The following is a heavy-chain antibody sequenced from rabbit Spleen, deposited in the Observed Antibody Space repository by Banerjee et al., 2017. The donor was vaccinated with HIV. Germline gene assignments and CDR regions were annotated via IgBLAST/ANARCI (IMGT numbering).Heavy chain of an antibody. J-gene: IGHJ6*01. CDR2: IYAGGSGNT. V-gene: IGHV1S40*01. CDR3: ARDSGTSFSTYGMDL. CDR1: GVSFSYSSY. D-gene: IGHD8-1*01. Sequence: QSLEESGGDLVKPGASLTLTCTASGVSFSYSSYMCWVRQAPGKGLEWIACIYAGGSGNTYSATWAKGRFTISKASSTTVTLQMTSLTVADTATYFCARDSGTSFSTYGMDLWGQGTLVTVS.